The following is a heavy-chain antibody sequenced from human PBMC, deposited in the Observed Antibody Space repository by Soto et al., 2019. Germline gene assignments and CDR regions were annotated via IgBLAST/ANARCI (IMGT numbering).Heavy chain of an antibody. V-gene: IGHV1-2*04. CDR2: INPNSGGT. CDR3: ARGVGGATGVVDLDY. D-gene: IGHD1-26*01. Sequence: ASVKVSCKASGYTFTGYYMHWVRQAPGQGLEWMGWINPNSGGTNYAQKFQGWVTMTRDTSISTAYMELSRLRSDDTAVYYCARGVGGATGVVDLDYWGQGTLVTVSS. J-gene: IGHJ4*02. CDR1: GYTFTGYY.